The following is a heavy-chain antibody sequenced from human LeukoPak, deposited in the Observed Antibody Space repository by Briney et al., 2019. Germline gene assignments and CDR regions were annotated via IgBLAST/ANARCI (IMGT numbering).Heavy chain of an antibody. CDR3: ARDSSENNWNDGWFDP. CDR1: GFTFSSYS. V-gene: IGHV3-21*01. Sequence: GGSLRLSCAASGFTFSSYSMIWVRQAPGKGLEWVSSISSSSSYIYYADSVKGRFTISRDNAKNSLYLQMNSLRAEDTAVYYCARDSSENNWNDGWFDPWGQGTLVTVSS. CDR2: ISSSSSYI. D-gene: IGHD1-1*01. J-gene: IGHJ5*02.